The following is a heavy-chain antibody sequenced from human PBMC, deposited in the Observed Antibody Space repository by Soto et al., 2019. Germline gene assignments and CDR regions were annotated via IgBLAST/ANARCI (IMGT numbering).Heavy chain of an antibody. D-gene: IGHD2-15*01. CDR3: AKDPDLLVVVAATSAFDI. CDR2: ISYDGSNK. V-gene: IGHV3-30*18. CDR1: GFTFSSYG. Sequence: PGGSLRLSCAASGFTFSSYGMHWVRQAPGKGLEWVAVISYDGSNKYYADSVKGRFTISRDNSKNTLYLQMNSLRAEDTAVYYCAKDPDLLVVVAATSAFDIWGQGTMVTVSS. J-gene: IGHJ3*02.